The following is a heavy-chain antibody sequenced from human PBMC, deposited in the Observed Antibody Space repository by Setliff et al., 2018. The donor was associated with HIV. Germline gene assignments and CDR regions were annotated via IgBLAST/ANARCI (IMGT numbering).Heavy chain of an antibody. V-gene: IGHV4-31*03. J-gene: IGHJ4*02. Sequence: SETLSLTCTVSTGSISSGGYYWNWIRQHPGKGLEWIGYIHYSGSTYYNPSLKSRVTISVDTSKNQLSLKLSSVTAADTAVYYCAKQGSGSYYFDYWGQGTLVTVSS. CDR1: TGSISSGGYY. CDR3: AKQGSGSYYFDY. D-gene: IGHD3-10*01. CDR2: IHYSGST.